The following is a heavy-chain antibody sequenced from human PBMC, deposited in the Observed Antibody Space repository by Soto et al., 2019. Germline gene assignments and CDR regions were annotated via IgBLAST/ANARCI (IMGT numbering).Heavy chain of an antibody. CDR2: IYYSGST. J-gene: IGHJ4*02. CDR3: ARRYGASFDY. V-gene: IGHV4-59*01. CDR1: GCSISSYY. Sequence: SETLSLTCTFSGCSISSYYWSLIRQPPGKGLEWIGYIYYSGSTNYNPSLKSRVTISVDTSKNQFSLKLSSVTAADTAAYYCARRYGASFDYWGQGTLVTVSS. D-gene: IGHD4-17*01.